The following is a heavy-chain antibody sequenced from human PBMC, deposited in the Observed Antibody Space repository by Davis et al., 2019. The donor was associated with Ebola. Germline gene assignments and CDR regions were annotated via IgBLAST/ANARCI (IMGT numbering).Heavy chain of an antibody. CDR3: ARELVDTAMVLYYYGMDV. V-gene: IGHV3-21*01. CDR1: GFTSSSYS. Sequence: GGPLRPPCAAPGFTSSSYSMTWVRQAPGKGLEWVSSISSSSSYIYYADSVKGRFTISRDNAKNSLYLQMNSLRAEDTAVYYCARELVDTAMVLYYYGMDVWGQGTTVTVSS. D-gene: IGHD5-18*01. CDR2: ISSSSSYI. J-gene: IGHJ6*02.